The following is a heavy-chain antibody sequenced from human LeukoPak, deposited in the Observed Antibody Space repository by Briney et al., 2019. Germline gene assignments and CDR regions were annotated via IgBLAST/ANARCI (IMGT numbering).Heavy chain of an antibody. Sequence: GASVNVSCMASGYTFTSYDINWVRQATGQGLEWMGWMNPNSGNTGYAQKFQGRVTMTRNTSISTAYMELSSLRSEDTAVYYCARAGGYCGRISCPYYFDYWGQGSLVAVSS. CDR2: MNPNSGNT. D-gene: IGHD2-15*01. CDR1: GYTFTSYD. CDR3: ARAGGYCGRISCPYYFDY. J-gene: IGHJ4*02. V-gene: IGHV1-8*01.